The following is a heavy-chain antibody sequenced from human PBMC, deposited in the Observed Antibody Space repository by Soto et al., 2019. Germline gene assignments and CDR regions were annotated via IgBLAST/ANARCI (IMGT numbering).Heavy chain of an antibody. CDR2: IDCDDDK. V-gene: IGHV2-70*11. CDR3: ARITGTGYCTSTSCLKRGYFDY. J-gene: IGHJ4*02. Sequence: SGPTLVNPTQTLTLTCTFSGFSLRSSGMCVSWIRQPPGKALEWLARIDCDDDKYYNTSLKTRLTISKDTSKNQVVLTMTNMDPVDTATYYCARITGTGYCTSTSCLKRGYFDYWGQGTLVTVSS. D-gene: IGHD2-2*01. CDR1: GFSLRSSGMC.